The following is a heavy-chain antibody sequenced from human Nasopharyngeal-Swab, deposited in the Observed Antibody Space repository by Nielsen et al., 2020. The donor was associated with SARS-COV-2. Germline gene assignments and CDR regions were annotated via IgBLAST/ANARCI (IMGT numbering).Heavy chain of an antibody. CDR1: GDSIAYSTFY. D-gene: IGHD1-26*01. J-gene: IGHJ4*02. CDR3: ARGYGSFPYYFDH. V-gene: IGHV4-39*01. CDR2: IYYNGNT. Sequence: SETLSLTCTVSGDSIAYSTFYWGWIRQPPGKGLEWIGHIYYNGNTYQNPSLKSRLTISVDTSKNQFSLKLNSVTATDTAVYYCARGYGSFPYYFDHWGQGTLVTVSS.